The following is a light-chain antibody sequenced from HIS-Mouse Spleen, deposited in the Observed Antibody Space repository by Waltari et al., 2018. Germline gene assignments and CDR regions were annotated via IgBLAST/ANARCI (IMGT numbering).Light chain of an antibody. Sequence: SYELTQPPSVSVSPGQTARITCSGDALPKQYAYWYQKKPGQAPVLVIYKDSGRPSGIPERFSGSSSGTTVTLTISGVQAEDEADYYCQSADSSGTYHVVFGGGTKLTVL. V-gene: IGLV3-25*03. CDR2: KDS. CDR3: QSADSSGTYHVV. CDR1: ALPKQY. J-gene: IGLJ2*01.